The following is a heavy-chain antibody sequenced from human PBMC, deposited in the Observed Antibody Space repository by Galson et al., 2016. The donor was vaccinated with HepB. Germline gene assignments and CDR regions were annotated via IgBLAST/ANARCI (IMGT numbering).Heavy chain of an antibody. Sequence: SVKVSCKASGYTFTNYGISWVRQAPGQGLEWMGWISVFNGDRNYAQKLQARVTMTRDTSTNTAYMELRSLTSDDTAVYYCAREYRDQMANDYWGQGTQVTVSS. CDR1: GYTFTNYG. CDR3: AREYRDQMANDY. CDR2: ISVFNGDR. D-gene: IGHD3-16*02. J-gene: IGHJ4*02. V-gene: IGHV1-18*04.